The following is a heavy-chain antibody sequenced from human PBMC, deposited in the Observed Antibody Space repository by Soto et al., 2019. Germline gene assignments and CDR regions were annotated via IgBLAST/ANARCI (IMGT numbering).Heavy chain of an antibody. V-gene: IGHV4-59*01. J-gene: IGHJ5*02. CDR1: GGSISSYY. D-gene: IGHD1-7*01. Sequence: SETLSLTCTVSGGSISSYYWSWIRQPPGKGLEWIGYIYYSGSTNYNPSLKSRVNISVDTSKNQFSLKLSSVTAADTAVYYCARVEGNWNFWFDPWGQGTLVTVSS. CDR2: IYYSGST. CDR3: ARVEGNWNFWFDP.